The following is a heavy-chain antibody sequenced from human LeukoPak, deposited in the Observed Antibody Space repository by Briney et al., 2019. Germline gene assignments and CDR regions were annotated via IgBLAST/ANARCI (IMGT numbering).Heavy chain of an antibody. Sequence: SQTLSLTCAVSGGSISSGGYSWSWIRQPPGKGLEWIGYIYHSGSTYYNPSLKSRVTISVDRSKNQLSLKLSSVTAADTAVYYCARYRITMIVGWFDPWGQGTLVTVSS. V-gene: IGHV4-30-2*01. CDR1: GGSISSGGYS. CDR3: ARYRITMIVGWFDP. CDR2: IYHSGST. J-gene: IGHJ5*02. D-gene: IGHD3-22*01.